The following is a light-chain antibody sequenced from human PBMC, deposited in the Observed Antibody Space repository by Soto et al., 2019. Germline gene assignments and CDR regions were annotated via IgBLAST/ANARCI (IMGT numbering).Light chain of an antibody. Sequence: QSALTQPASVSGSPGQSITISCTGTSSDVGGYKYVSWYQQHPGNAPKLMIYDVSNRPSGVSNRFSGSKSGNTASLTISGLQAEDEADYYCSSYTSSGTQVFGTGTKLTVL. CDR1: SSDVGGYKY. J-gene: IGLJ1*01. CDR3: SSYTSSGTQV. V-gene: IGLV2-14*01. CDR2: DVS.